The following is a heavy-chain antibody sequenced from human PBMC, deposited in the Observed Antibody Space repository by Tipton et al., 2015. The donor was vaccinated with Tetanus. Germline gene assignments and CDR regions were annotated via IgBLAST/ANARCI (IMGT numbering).Heavy chain of an antibody. J-gene: IGHJ5*02. CDR1: GFSFSSYG. Sequence: SLRLSCAASGFSFSSYGMNWVRQAAGKGLEWVSSISSGGTYIYYADSVKGRFTISRGNPKNSLYLQMDSLRADDTTVYYCAREENVVVVTTTRDWFDPWGQGTLVTVSS. D-gene: IGHD2-15*01. V-gene: IGHV3-21*01. CDR3: AREENVVVVTTTRDWFDP. CDR2: ISSGGTYI.